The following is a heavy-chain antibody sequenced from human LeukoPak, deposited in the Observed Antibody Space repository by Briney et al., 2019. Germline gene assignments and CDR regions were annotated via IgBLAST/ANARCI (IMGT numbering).Heavy chain of an antibody. CDR1: GGSISSYY. CDR3: ARDLGDSSGYYYGYYYYYGMDV. V-gene: IGHV4-59*01. CDR2: IYYSGST. D-gene: IGHD3-22*01. J-gene: IGHJ6*02. Sequence: SETLSLTCTVSGGSISSYYWSWIRQPLGKGLEWIGYIYYSGSTNYNPSLKSRVTISVDTSKNQFSLKLSSVTAADTAVYYCARDLGDSSGYYYGYYYYYGMDVWGQGTTVTVSS.